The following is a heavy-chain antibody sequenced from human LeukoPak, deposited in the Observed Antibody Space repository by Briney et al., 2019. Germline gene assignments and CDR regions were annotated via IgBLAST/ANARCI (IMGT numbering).Heavy chain of an antibody. CDR1: GFTVSSNY. Sequence: GGSLRLSCAASGFTVSSNYMSWVRQAPGKGLEWVSVIYNCGSTYYADYVKGRFTISRDNSKNTLYLQMNSLRAEDTAVYYCAREGPFDGFDIWGQGTMVTVSS. V-gene: IGHV3-66*03. J-gene: IGHJ3*02. CDR2: IYNCGST. CDR3: AREGPFDGFDI.